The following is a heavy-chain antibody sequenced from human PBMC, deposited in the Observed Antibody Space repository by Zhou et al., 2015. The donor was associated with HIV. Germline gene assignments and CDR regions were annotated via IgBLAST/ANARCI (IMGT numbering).Heavy chain of an antibody. CDR3: ARVHHYYLSAYSIHFMDV. V-gene: IGHV3-30*03. D-gene: IGHD3-22*01. J-gene: IGHJ6*01. Sequence: VQLVESGGVVVQPGRSLRLSCAASGFAFDDYAMYWVRQAPGKGLEWVALISFDGNNKYYADFVKGRFTVSRDNSKDTLSLHMISLTLEDTAVYFCARVHHYYLSAYSIHFMDVWGKGAPSPSPQ. CDR2: ISFDGNNK. CDR1: GFAFDDYA.